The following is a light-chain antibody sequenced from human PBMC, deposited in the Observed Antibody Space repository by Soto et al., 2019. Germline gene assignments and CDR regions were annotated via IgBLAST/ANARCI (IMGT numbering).Light chain of an antibody. V-gene: IGKV3-20*01. Sequence: EIVMTQSPATLSVSPGERATLSCRASQSVSSSYLAWYQQKPGQAPRLLIYGASSRATGIPDRFSGSGSGTDFTLTISRLETEDFAVYYCQQYGSSPWTVGQGTKVDIK. J-gene: IGKJ1*01. CDR3: QQYGSSPWT. CDR2: GAS. CDR1: QSVSSSY.